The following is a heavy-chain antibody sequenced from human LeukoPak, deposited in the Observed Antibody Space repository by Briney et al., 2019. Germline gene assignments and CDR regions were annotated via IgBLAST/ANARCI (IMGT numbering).Heavy chain of an antibody. CDR3: ARATIDYVWGSYRHNWFDP. Sequence: ASVKVSCKASGYTFTTYDINWVRQATGQGLEWMGWVNPNSGNTGYAQKVQGRVTMTRNTSISTAYMELSSLRSEDTAVYYCARATIDYVWGSYRHNWFDPWGQGTLVTVSS. D-gene: IGHD3-16*02. V-gene: IGHV1-8*01. CDR1: GYTFTTYD. CDR2: VNPNSGNT. J-gene: IGHJ5*02.